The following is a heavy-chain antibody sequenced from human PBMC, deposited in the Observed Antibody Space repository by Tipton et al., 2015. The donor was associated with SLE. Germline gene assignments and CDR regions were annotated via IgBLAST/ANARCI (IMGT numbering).Heavy chain of an antibody. Sequence: SLRLSCAASGFTFSSYAMRWVRQAPGKGLEWVAVISYDGSNKYYADSVKGRFTISRDNSKNTLYLQMNSLRAEDTAVYYCARDPQLAAAAAFDIWGQGTMVTVSS. V-gene: IGHV3-30-3*01. CDR1: GFTFSSYA. D-gene: IGHD6-13*01. CDR3: ARDPQLAAAAAFDI. CDR2: ISYDGSNK. J-gene: IGHJ3*02.